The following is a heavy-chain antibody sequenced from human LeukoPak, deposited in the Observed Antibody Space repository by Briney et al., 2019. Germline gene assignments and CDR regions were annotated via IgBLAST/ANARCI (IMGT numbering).Heavy chain of an antibody. CDR3: AKSNGYGLVDI. CDR2: IYYSGST. J-gene: IGHJ3*02. D-gene: IGHD3-10*01. Sequence: SETLSLTCTLSGGSLSSYYWSWVRQPPGKGLGWIGYIYYSGSTIYNPSLKSRVTISLDTSRNQFSLKLNSVTAADTAVYYCAKSNGYGLVDIWGQGTMVTVSS. V-gene: IGHV4-59*12. CDR1: GGSLSSYY.